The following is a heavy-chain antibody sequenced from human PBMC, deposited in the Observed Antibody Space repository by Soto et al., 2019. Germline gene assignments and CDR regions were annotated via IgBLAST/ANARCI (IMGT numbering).Heavy chain of an antibody. Sequence: SETLSLTCTVSGGSISSYYCSWIRQPPGKGLEWIGYIYYSGSTNYNPSLKSRVTIPVDTSKNQFSLKLSSVTAADTAVYYCATRSSVGRFDYWGQGTLVTVSS. CDR2: IYYSGST. V-gene: IGHV4-59*08. CDR1: GGSISSYY. CDR3: ATRSSVGRFDY. D-gene: IGHD3-16*01. J-gene: IGHJ4*02.